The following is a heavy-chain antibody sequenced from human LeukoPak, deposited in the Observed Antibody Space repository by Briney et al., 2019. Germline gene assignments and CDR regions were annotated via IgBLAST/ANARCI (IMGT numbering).Heavy chain of an antibody. Sequence: GESLKISCKGSGYSFSNYWIGWVRQMPGKGLEWMGIIYPDDSDTRYSPSFQGQVTISADKSISTAYLQWSSLKASDTAMYYCARHRRVVTRYYYYYYMDVWGKGTTVTVSS. CDR1: GYSFSNYW. V-gene: IGHV5-51*01. D-gene: IGHD4-23*01. CDR3: ARHRRVVTRYYYYYYMDV. CDR2: IYPDDSDT. J-gene: IGHJ6*03.